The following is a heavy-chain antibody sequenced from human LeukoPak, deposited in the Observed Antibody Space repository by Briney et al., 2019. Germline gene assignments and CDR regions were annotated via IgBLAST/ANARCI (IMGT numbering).Heavy chain of an antibody. V-gene: IGHV3-23*01. J-gene: IGHJ4*02. CDR2: ISGSGGST. CDR1: GFTFSSYA. Sequence: PGGSLRLSCAASGFTFSSYAMSWVRQAPGKGLEWVSIISGSGGSTSYADSVKGRFTISRDNSNNTLYLQMNSLRAEDTAVYYCARENGDISSSWSGYYFDYWGQGTLVTVSS. D-gene: IGHD6-13*01. CDR3: ARENGDISSSWSGYYFDY.